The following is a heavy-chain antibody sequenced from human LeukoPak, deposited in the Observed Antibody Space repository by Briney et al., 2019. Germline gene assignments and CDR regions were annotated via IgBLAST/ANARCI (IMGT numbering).Heavy chain of an antibody. CDR3: AKDAPGDGYNGTPDY. D-gene: IGHD5-24*01. CDR1: GFTFSSYG. V-gene: IGHV3-30*02. CDR2: IRYDGSNK. J-gene: IGHJ4*02. Sequence: GSLRLSCVVSGFTFSSYGMHWVRQAPGKGLEWVAFIRYDGSNKYYADSVKGRFTISRDNSKNTLYLQMDSLRAEDTAVYYCAKDAPGDGYNGTPDYWGQGTLVTVSS.